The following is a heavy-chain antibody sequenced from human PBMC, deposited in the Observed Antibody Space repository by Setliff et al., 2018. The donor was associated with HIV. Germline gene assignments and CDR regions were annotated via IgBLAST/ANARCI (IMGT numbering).Heavy chain of an antibody. CDR2: INPSGGST. D-gene: IGHD6-19*01. Sequence: GASVKVSCKASGYTFTSYHMYWVRQAPGQELEWMGSINPSGGSTSYAQKFQGRVTMTRDTSTSTVYMELSSLRSEDTAVYYCARVPYSSGYWGQGTLVTVSS. V-gene: IGHV1-46*01. CDR3: ARVPYSSGY. J-gene: IGHJ4*02. CDR1: GYTFTSYH.